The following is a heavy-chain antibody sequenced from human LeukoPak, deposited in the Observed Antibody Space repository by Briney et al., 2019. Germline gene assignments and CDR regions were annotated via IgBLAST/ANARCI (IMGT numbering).Heavy chain of an antibody. CDR2: INHSGST. Sequence: SETLSLTCAVYGGSFSGYYWSWIRQPPGKGLEWIGEINHSGSTSYNPSLKSRVTISVDTSKNQFSLKLSSVTAADTAVYYCARGLSAHGYWGQGTLVTVSS. V-gene: IGHV4-34*01. CDR1: GGSFSGYY. J-gene: IGHJ4*02. D-gene: IGHD1-26*01. CDR3: ARGLSAHGY.